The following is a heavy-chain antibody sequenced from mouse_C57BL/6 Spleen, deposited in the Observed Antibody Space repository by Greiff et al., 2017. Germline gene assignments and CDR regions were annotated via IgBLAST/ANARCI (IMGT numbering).Heavy chain of an antibody. Sequence: VQLQQSGAELARPGASVKLSCKASGYTFTSYGISWVKQRTGQGLEWIGEIYPRSGNTYYNEKFKGKVTLTADKSSSTAYLELRSLKAADAAVYFCERWANGYFDYWGQGTTLTVSS. J-gene: IGHJ2*01. CDR2: IYPRSGNT. CDR1: GYTFTSYG. CDR3: ERWANGYFDY. D-gene: IGHD3-1*01. V-gene: IGHV1-81*01.